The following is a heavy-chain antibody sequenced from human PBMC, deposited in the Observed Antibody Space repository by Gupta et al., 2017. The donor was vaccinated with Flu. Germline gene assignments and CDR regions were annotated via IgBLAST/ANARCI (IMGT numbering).Heavy chain of an antibody. CDR3: ARDNADESIGYPHLYFQF. J-gene: IGHJ1*01. Sequence: GLEWVGFIRNTSCCGQPGDAASVRGRCTFSSDDSISIAYLPLTGLRTEDAAVYYCARDNADESIGYPHLYFQFWGQGTVVTVSS. V-gene: IGHV3-49*02. D-gene: IGHD3-22*01. CDR2: IRNTSCCGQP.